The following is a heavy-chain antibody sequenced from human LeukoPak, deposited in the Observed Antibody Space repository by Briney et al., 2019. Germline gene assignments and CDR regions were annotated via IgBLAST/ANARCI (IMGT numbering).Heavy chain of an antibody. Sequence: PSETLSRTCAVYGGSFSGYYWSWIRQPPGKGMEWIGEINHSGSTNYNPSLKSRVTISVDTSKNQFSLKLSSVTAADTAVYYCARDRRYYYGMDVWGQGTTVTVSS. CDR1: GGSFSGYY. CDR2: INHSGST. V-gene: IGHV4-34*01. CDR3: ARDRRYYYGMDV. J-gene: IGHJ6*02.